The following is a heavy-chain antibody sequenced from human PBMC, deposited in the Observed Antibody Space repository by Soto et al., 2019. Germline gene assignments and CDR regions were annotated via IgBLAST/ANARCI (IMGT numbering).Heavy chain of an antibody. V-gene: IGHV3-30*18. Sequence: QVQLVESGGGVVQPGRSLRLSCAASGFTFSSYGMHWVRQAPGKGLEWVAVISYDGSNKYYADSVKGRFTISRDNSKNTLYLQMNSLRAEDTAVYYCAKVLIRWELPTGVW. J-gene: IGHJ3*01. CDR2: ISYDGSNK. D-gene: IGHD1-26*01. CDR3: AKVLIRWELPTGV. CDR1: GFTFSSYG.